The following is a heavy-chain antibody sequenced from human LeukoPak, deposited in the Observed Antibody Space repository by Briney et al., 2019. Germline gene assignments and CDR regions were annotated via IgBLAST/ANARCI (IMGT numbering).Heavy chain of an antibody. CDR3: ARRGVPAGMPGVNWFDP. CDR2: IDPRDSYT. V-gene: IGHV5-10-1*01. Sequence: PGESLKISCKGSGYSFTSYWIIWVRQMPGKGLEWMGRIDPRDSYTNYSPSFQGHVTISVDKSISTAYLQWSSLKASDTAMYYCARRGVPAGMPGVNWFDPWGQGTLVTVSS. D-gene: IGHD2-2*01. J-gene: IGHJ5*02. CDR1: GYSFTSYW.